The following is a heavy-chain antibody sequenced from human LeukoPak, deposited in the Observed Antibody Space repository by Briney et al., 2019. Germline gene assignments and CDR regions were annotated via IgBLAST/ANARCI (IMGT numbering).Heavy chain of an antibody. D-gene: IGHD3-22*01. V-gene: IGHV3-30*02. CDR1: GFTFNNYA. J-gene: IGHJ4*02. CDR3: AKDQYYEVYYFDY. Sequence: GGSLRLSCAASGFTFNNYAMSWVRQAPGKGLEWVAFIRYDGSNKYYADSVKGRFTISRDNSKNTLYLQMNSLRAEDTAVYYCAKDQYYEVYYFDYWGQGILVTVSS. CDR2: IRYDGSNK.